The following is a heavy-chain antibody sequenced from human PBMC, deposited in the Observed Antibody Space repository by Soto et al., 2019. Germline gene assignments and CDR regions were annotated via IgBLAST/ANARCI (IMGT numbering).Heavy chain of an antibody. CDR1: GFNFSTYT. CDR2: ISSSNRYI. V-gene: IGHV3-21*06. CDR3: ARDRCSGGSCYRTYAFGI. J-gene: IGHJ3*02. D-gene: IGHD2-15*01. Sequence: GGSLRLSCAASGFNFSTYTMNWVRQAPGKGLEWVSSISSSNRYIYYADSVKGRFTISRDDAKNSLYLQMNSLRAEDTAVYYCARDRCSGGSCYRTYAFGIWGQGTLVTVSS.